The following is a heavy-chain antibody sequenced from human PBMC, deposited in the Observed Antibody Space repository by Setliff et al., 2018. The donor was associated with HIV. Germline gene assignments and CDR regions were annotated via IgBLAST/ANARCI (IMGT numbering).Heavy chain of an antibody. D-gene: IGHD6-25*01. V-gene: IGHV3-30-3*02. CDR3: VQGGLSSGWGSF. CDR1: EFTFSSYA. Sequence: GGSLRLSCAASEFTFSSYAMHWVRQAPGKGLEWVAVISHDGIIKIYADSVKGRFTISRDDSKNTLYLQMNSLRAEDTAVYYCVQGGLSSGWGSFWGQGTLVTVSS. J-gene: IGHJ4*02. CDR2: ISHDGIIK.